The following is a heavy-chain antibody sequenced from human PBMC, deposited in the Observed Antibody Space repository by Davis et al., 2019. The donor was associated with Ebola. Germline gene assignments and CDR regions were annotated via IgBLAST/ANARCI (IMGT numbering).Heavy chain of an antibody. CDR3: ARDGAITIFGVVIINWFDP. D-gene: IGHD3-3*01. CDR2: INPNSGGT. J-gene: IGHJ5*02. Sequence: ASVKVSCKASGYTFTGYYMHWVRQAPGQGLEWMGWINPNSGGTNYAQKFQGRVTMTRDTSISTAYMELSRLRSDDTAVYYCARDGAITIFGVVIINWFDPWGQGTLVTVSS. CDR1: GYTFTGYY. V-gene: IGHV1-2*02.